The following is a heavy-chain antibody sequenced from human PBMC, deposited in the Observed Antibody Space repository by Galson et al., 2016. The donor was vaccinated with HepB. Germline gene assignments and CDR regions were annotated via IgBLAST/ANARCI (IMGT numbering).Heavy chain of an antibody. CDR3: ARGGSGSDGALDI. CDR2: INSGGRT. Sequence: SLRLSCAVSGFIVGNNYMSWVRQAPGKGLELVSIINSGGRTNYADSVKGRFTISRDNTANTLFLQMNRLRAADTAVYYCARGGSGSDGALDIWGQGTMVSVSS. D-gene: IGHD3-16*01. J-gene: IGHJ3*02. CDR1: GFIVGNNY. V-gene: IGHV3-53*01.